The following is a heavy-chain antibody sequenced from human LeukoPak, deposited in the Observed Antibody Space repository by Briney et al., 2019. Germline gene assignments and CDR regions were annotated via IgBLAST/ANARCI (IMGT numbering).Heavy chain of an antibody. J-gene: IGHJ4*02. V-gene: IGHV3-23*01. CDR2: ISGSGGST. Sequence: GGSLRLSCAASGFTFSSYAMSWVRQAPGKGLEGVSAISGSGGSTYYADSVKGRFTISRDNSKNTLYLQMNSLRAEDTAVYYCAKDYGRYYYDSSGYFDYWGQGTLVTVSS. CDR3: AKDYGRYYYDSSGYFDY. CDR1: GFTFSSYA. D-gene: IGHD3-22*01.